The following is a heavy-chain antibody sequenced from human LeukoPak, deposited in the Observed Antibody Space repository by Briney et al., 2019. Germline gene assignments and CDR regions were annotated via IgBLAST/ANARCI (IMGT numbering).Heavy chain of an antibody. J-gene: IGHJ2*01. CDR2: IYYSGST. V-gene: IGHV4-39*07. D-gene: IGHD1-7*01. CDR1: GGSISSSSYY. Sequence: PSETLSLTCTVSGGSISSSSYYWGWIRQPPGKGLEWIGSIYYSGSTYYNPSLKSRVTISVDTSKNQFSLKLSSVTAADTAVYYCSKLRWYFDLWGRGTLVTVSS. CDR3: SKLRWYFDL.